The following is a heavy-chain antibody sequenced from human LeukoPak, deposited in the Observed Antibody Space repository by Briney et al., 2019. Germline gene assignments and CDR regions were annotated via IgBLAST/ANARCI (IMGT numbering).Heavy chain of an antibody. D-gene: IGHD1-26*01. CDR3: ARELHSGSYYFDY. V-gene: IGHV4-38-2*02. CDR2: LYHSGST. J-gene: IGHJ4*02. Sequence: KPSEALSLTCTVSGYSISNAYYWGWIRQPPGKGLEWIGSLYHSGSTYYNPSLKSRVTASVDTSKNRFSLKLTSVTAADTAVYYCARELHSGSYYFDYWGQGILVTVSS. CDR1: GYSISNAYY.